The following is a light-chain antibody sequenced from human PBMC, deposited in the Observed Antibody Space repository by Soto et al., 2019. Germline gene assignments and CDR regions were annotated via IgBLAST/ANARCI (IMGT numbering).Light chain of an antibody. Sequence: IQMNKKPSTLSASVGDRVAITCRAIQSISTWLAWYQQKPGKAPKLLIYKASNLESGVPSRFSGSGSGTEFTLTISSLQPYDVATYYCQQYNSYPHSITFGQGTLLEIK. V-gene: IGKV1-5*03. CDR2: KAS. CDR1: QSISTW. J-gene: IGKJ5*01. CDR3: QQYNSYPHSIT.